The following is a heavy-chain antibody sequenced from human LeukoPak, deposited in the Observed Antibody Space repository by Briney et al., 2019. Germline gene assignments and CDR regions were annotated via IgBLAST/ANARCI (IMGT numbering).Heavy chain of an antibody. Sequence: GGSLRLSCSASGFNYGSYGMGWVRQAPGKGLEWVSGISSSGGVTYYADSVRGRFTISRDNSKNTLYLQMNSLRAEDTAVYYCARDCSGGSCYDWFDPWGQGTLVTVSS. CDR2: ISSSGGVT. CDR1: GFNYGSYG. V-gene: IGHV3-23*01. CDR3: ARDCSGGSCYDWFDP. J-gene: IGHJ5*02. D-gene: IGHD2-15*01.